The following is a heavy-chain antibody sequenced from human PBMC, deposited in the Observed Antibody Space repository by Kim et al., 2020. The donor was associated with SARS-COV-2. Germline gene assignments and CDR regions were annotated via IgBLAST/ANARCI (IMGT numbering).Heavy chain of an antibody. D-gene: IGHD2-2*01. CDR3: ARGGGYCSSTSCFNWFDP. V-gene: IGHV1-69*06. CDR2: IIPIFGTA. Sequence: SVKVSCKASGGTFSSYAISWVRQAPGQGLEWMGGIIPIFGTANYAQKFQGRVTITADKSTSTAYMELSSLRSEDTAVYYCARGGGYCSSTSCFNWFDPWGQGTLVTVSS. CDR1: GGTFSSYA. J-gene: IGHJ5*02.